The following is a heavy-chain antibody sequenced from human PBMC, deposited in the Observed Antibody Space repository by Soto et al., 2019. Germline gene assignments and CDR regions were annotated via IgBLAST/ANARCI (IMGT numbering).Heavy chain of an antibody. CDR2: IVPMFGTT. D-gene: IGHD6-13*01. J-gene: IGHJ3*01. CDR3: ARDLADVHLWDAFDV. CDR1: GDTFNSYG. Sequence: QVQLVQSGPELKKPGSSVKVSCKAPGDTFNSYGISWVRQAPGQELEWMGGIVPMFGTTNLALKFEDRVTITADELTTTVYMEIRCLTSEDTAVYYCARDLADVHLWDAFDVWGHGTRVTVSS. V-gene: IGHV1-69*01.